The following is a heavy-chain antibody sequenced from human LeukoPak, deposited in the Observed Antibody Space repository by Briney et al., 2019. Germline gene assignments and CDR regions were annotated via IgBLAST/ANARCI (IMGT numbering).Heavy chain of an antibody. CDR3: ARGIAAASERALDI. D-gene: IGHD6-13*01. CDR1: GGSISSGGYY. Sequence: SETLSLTCTVSGGSISSGGYYWSRIRQHPGKGLEWIGYIYYSGSTDYNPSLKSRVTMSVDTSKNQFSLKLTSVTAADTAVYYCARGIAAASERALDIWGQGTTVTVSS. V-gene: IGHV4-31*03. CDR2: IYYSGST. J-gene: IGHJ3*02.